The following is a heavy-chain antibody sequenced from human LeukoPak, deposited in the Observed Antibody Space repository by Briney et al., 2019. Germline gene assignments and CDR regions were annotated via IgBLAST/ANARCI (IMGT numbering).Heavy chain of an antibody. V-gene: IGHV3-66*01. CDR1: GFAVDSNY. CDR2: IYSAGTT. D-gene: IGHD3-3*01. CDR3: AGGVLPYYFDY. J-gene: IGHJ4*02. Sequence: GGSLRLSCAASGFAVDSNYMSWVRQAPGKGLEWVSVIYSAGTTFYADSVKGRLSISRDNSKNTLYLHMDSLRAEDTAVYYCAGGVLPYYFDYWGQGTLVTVSA.